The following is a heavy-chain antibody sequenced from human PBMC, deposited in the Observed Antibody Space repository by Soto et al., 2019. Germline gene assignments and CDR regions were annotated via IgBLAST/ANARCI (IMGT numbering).Heavy chain of an antibody. CDR1: GFTFSNFW. Sequence: EVQLVESGGGLVQPGGSLRLSCAASGFTFSNFWMNWLRQAPGKGLEWVANIKKDGTEKNYVDSVKGRFTISRDNAKNTLYLQMNSLRAEDTAVYYCAKDLSWGQCDYWGQGTLVTVSS. J-gene: IGHJ4*02. CDR2: IKKDGTEK. CDR3: AKDLSWGQCDY. D-gene: IGHD3-16*01. V-gene: IGHV3-7*04.